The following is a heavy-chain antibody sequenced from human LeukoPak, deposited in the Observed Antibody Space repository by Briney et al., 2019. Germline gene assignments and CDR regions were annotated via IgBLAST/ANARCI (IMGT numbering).Heavy chain of an antibody. D-gene: IGHD5-12*01. Sequence: GTSLRLSCAASGFTFTSYGMHWVRQAPGKGLEWVAVIWYDGSNKYYVDSVKGRFTISRDNSKNTLYLQMNSLRAEDTAVYYCARGGSGYDFDFWGQGTLGTVSS. CDR2: IWYDGSNK. CDR3: ARGGSGYDFDF. CDR1: GFTFTSYG. V-gene: IGHV3-33*01. J-gene: IGHJ4*02.